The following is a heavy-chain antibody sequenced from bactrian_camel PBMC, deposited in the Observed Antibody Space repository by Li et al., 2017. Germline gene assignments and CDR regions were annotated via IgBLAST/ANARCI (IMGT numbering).Heavy chain of an antibody. D-gene: IGHD7*01. Sequence: HVQLVESGGGLVQPGGSLRLSCAASGFTFSSYWMYWVRQDPGKGLEWVSTINAAGSSTYYAESVKGRFTISRDNAKNTVYLQLNSLKTEDEAMYYCATGAGVVPGQDDFGYWGQGTQVTVS. CDR3: ATGAGVVPGQDDFGY. V-gene: IGHV3S1*01. CDR2: INAAGSST. J-gene: IGHJ6*01. CDR1: GFTFSSYW.